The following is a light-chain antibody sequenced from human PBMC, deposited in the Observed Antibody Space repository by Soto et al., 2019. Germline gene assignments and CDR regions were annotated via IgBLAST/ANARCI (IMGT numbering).Light chain of an antibody. CDR3: QQSYTTRPIT. V-gene: IGKV3-11*01. CDR1: QSVSDS. J-gene: IGKJ5*01. Sequence: EIVLTQSPATLSLSPGERATLSCRASQSVSDSLAWYQQRPGQAPRLLIYDAVYRATGIPARFSGSGSGTDFTLTISSLQPEDFATYFCQQSYTTRPITFGQGTRLE. CDR2: DAV.